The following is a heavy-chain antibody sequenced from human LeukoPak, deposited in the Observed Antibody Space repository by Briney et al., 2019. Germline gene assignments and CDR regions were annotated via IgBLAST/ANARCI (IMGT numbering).Heavy chain of an antibody. V-gene: IGHV3-30*18. Sequence: PGRSLRLSCEASGFTFSSYGMHWVRQAPGKGPEGVAVIAYDGSNKYYGDSVKGRFTISRDNSKNTLYLQMNSLRAEDTAVYYCAKEYSGYDCDYWGQGTLVTVSS. J-gene: IGHJ4*02. CDR2: IAYDGSNK. CDR3: AKEYSGYDCDY. D-gene: IGHD5-12*01. CDR1: GFTFSSYG.